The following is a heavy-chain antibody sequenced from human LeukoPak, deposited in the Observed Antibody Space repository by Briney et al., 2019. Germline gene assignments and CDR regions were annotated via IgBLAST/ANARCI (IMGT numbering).Heavy chain of an antibody. V-gene: IGHV3-7*01. CDR2: IKQDGTEK. D-gene: IGHD2-15*01. CDR1: GFTFSSYW. J-gene: IGHJ4*02. CDR3: ARGYCSGGSCYSAAEY. Sequence: GRSLRLSCAASGFTFSSYWMSWVRQAPGKGLGWVASIKQDGTEKYYVDSAKGRFTISRDNAKNSLYLQMNSLRAEDTAVYYCARGYCSGGSCYSAAEYWGQGTLVTVSS.